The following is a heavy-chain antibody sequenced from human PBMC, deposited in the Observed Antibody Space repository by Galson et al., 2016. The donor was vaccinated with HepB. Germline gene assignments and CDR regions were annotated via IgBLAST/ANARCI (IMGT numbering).Heavy chain of an antibody. V-gene: IGHV5-10-1*01. Sequence: QSGAEVTKPGESLKISCKGSGYRFTSYWISWVRQMPGKGLEWMGRIDPSDSYTNYSPSFQGHVTISVDKSISTAYLQWSSLKASGSAMYYCARLAVHVERRVSYFYMDVWGKGTTVTVSS. CDR3: ARLAVHVERRVSYFYMDV. D-gene: IGHD1-1*01. J-gene: IGHJ6*03. CDR2: IDPSDSYT. CDR1: GYRFTSYW.